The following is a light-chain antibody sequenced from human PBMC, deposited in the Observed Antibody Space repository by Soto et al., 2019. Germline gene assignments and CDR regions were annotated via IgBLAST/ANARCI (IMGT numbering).Light chain of an antibody. V-gene: IGLV2-14*01. CDR2: DVS. Sequence: QSALTQPASVSGSPGQSITISCTGTSSDVGGYNYVSWYQQHPGKAPKLMIYDVSNRPSGVSNRFSGSKSGNTASLTISGLQAEDAADYYCSSYTSSSTLVFGGGPTLTVL. CDR3: SSYTSSSTLV. CDR1: SSDVGGYNY. J-gene: IGLJ2*01.